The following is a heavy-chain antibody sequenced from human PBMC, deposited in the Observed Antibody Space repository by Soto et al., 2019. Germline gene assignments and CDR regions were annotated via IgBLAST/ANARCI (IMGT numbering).Heavy chain of an antibody. D-gene: IGHD3-10*01. CDR2: INHSGST. CDR1: GGSFSGYY. CDR3: ARGRITMVRGVYYGMDV. Sequence: SETLSLTCAVYGGSFSGYYWSWIRQPRGKGLEWIGEINHSGSTNYNPSLKSRVTISVDTSKNQFSLKLSSVTAADTAVYYCARGRITMVRGVYYGMDVWGQGTTVTVSS. V-gene: IGHV4-34*01. J-gene: IGHJ6*02.